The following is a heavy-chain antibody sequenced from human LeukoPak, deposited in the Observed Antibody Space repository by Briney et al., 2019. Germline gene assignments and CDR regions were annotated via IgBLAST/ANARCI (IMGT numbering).Heavy chain of an antibody. CDR2: VSPYNGNT. CDR3: ARNGRVRRVVKDLFEY. CDR1: GYRFTDYA. Sequence: ASVKVSCKASGYRFTDYAMNWVRQAPGQGLEWMGRVSPYNGNTYYSQRFQDRVTITKDTSTGTAYMDLRNLRTDDTAMYYCARNGRVRRVVKDLFEYWGQGTLVAVSS. J-gene: IGHJ4*02. D-gene: IGHD3-10*01. V-gene: IGHV1-18*01.